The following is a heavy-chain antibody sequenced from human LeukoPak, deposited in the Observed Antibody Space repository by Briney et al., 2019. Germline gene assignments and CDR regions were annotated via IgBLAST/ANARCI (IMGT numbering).Heavy chain of an antibody. Sequence: SETLSLTCTVSGGSISSSSYYWGWIRQPPGRGLEWIGSIYYSGSTYYNPSLKSRVTISVDTSKNQFSLKLSSVTAADTAVYYCAGIAVAGTPWGQGTLVTVSS. J-gene: IGHJ5*02. D-gene: IGHD6-19*01. V-gene: IGHV4-39*07. CDR3: AGIAVAGTP. CDR2: IYYSGST. CDR1: GGSISSSSYY.